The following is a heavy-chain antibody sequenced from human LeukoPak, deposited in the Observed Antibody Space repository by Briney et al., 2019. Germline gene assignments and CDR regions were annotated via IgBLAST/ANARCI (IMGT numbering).Heavy chain of an antibody. CDR1: GFRFSDYS. D-gene: IGHD4-11*01. V-gene: IGHV3-48*02. Sequence: LGGSLRLACVASGFRFSDYSMNWVRQAPGEGLEWISYIGLSSGITFYAESAEGRFTISSDNAKNSLYLVMNFLRDEDTAVYYCARDLDYSFDYWGQGAQVIVSS. CDR2: IGLSSGIT. J-gene: IGHJ4*02. CDR3: ARDLDYSFDY.